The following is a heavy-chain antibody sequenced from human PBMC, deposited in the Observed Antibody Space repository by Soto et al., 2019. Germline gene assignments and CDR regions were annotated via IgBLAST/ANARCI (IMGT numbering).Heavy chain of an antibody. Sequence: QVQLVQSGAEVKKPGASVKVSCKGSGYTFTSNDINWVRQATGQGFEWMGWMSPKSGDTGYAQKFQGRVTMTRDTSISTAYMELSSLGAEDTAVYYWAGGPPNWGFDFWGQGTLVTVSS. CDR3: AGGPPNWGFDF. CDR1: GYTFTSND. D-gene: IGHD7-27*01. J-gene: IGHJ4*02. V-gene: IGHV1-8*01. CDR2: MSPKSGDT.